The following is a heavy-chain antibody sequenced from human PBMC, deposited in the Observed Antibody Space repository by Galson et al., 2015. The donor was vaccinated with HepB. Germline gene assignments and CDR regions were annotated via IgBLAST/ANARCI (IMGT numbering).Heavy chain of an antibody. V-gene: IGHV1-2*04. J-gene: IGHJ3*02. Sequence: SVKVSCKASGYTFTGYYMHWVRQAPGQGLGWMGWINPNSGGTNYAQKFQGWVTMTRDTSISTAYMELSRLRSDDTAVYYCARWYSSSRVHDAFDIWGQGTMVTVSS. D-gene: IGHD6-13*01. CDR2: INPNSGGT. CDR3: ARWYSSSRVHDAFDI. CDR1: GYTFTGYY.